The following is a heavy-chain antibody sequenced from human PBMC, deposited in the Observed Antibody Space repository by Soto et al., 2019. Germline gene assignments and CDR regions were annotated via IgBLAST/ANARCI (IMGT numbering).Heavy chain of an antibody. CDR3: AKDNSYYYYGMDV. Sequence: EVQLVESGGGLVQPGRSLRLSCAASGFTFDDYAMHWVRQAPGKGLEWVSGISWNSGSIDYADSVKGRFTISRDNAKNSLYLQMNSLRAEYTALYYCAKDNSYYYYGMDVWGQGTTVTVSS. CDR1: GFTFDDYA. CDR2: ISWNSGSI. V-gene: IGHV3-9*01. J-gene: IGHJ6*02.